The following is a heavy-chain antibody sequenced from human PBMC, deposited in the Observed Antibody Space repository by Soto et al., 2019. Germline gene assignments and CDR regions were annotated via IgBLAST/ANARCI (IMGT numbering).Heavy chain of an antibody. CDR3: ARGFGYCSGGSCLGDY. J-gene: IGHJ4*02. D-gene: IGHD2-15*01. CDR1: GGTFSSYA. Sequence: QVQLVQSGAEVKKPGSSVKVSCKASGGTFSSYAISWVRQAPGQGLEWMGGIIPIFGTANYAQKFQGRVTITADESTITAYMELSSLRSEDTVVYYCARGFGYCSGGSCLGDYWGQGTLVTVSS. V-gene: IGHV1-69*01. CDR2: IIPIFGTA.